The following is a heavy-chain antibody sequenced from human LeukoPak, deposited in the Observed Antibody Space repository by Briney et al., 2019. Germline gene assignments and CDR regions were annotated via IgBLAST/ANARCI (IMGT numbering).Heavy chain of an antibody. CDR1: GGSFSGYY. D-gene: IGHD3-10*01. Sequence: SETLSLTCAVYGGSFSGYYWSWIRQPPGKGLEWRGEINHSGSTNYNPSLKSRVTISVDTSKNQFSLKLSSVTAADTAVYYRARRLWFGELSSRAFDIWGQGTMVTVSS. J-gene: IGHJ3*02. V-gene: IGHV4-34*01. CDR3: ARRLWFGELSSRAFDI. CDR2: INHSGST.